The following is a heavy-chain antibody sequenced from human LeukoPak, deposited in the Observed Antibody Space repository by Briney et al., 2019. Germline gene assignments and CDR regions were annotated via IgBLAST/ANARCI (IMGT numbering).Heavy chain of an antibody. D-gene: IGHD5-24*01. J-gene: IGHJ4*02. CDR1: GLTFSGYD. CDR2: VSYDGADK. V-gene: IGHV3-30*03. CDR3: ARERDEGFDY. Sequence: GGSLRLSCAASGLTFSGYDMHWVRQAPGKGLEWVAVVSYDGADKYYADSVKGRFTISRDNSMNTLYLQMDSLRTEDTAVYYCARERDEGFDYWGQGTLVTVSS.